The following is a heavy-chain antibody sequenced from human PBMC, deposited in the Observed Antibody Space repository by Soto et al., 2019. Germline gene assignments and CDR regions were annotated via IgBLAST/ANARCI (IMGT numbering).Heavy chain of an antibody. J-gene: IGHJ3*02. CDR1: GFTFSSYG. CDR2: IWYDGSNK. D-gene: IGHD2-15*01. CDR3: ARERWYCSGGSCELRPYDAFDI. V-gene: IGHV3-33*01. Sequence: GGSLRLSCAASGFTFSSYGMHWVRQAPGKGLEWVAVIWYDGSNKYYADSVKGRFTISRDNSKNTLYLQMDSLRAEDTAVYYCARERWYCSGGSCELRPYDAFDIWGQGTMVTVSS.